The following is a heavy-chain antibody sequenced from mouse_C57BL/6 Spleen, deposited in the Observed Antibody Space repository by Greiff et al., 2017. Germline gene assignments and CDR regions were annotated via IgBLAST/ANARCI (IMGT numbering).Heavy chain of an antibody. CDR2: IYPSDSET. CDR1: GYTFTSYW. CDR3: ARGGYYFDY. D-gene: IGHD1-1*02. J-gene: IGHJ2*01. V-gene: IGHV1-61*01. Sequence: QVQLLQPGAELVRPGSSVKLSCKASGYTFTSYWMDWVKQRRGQGLEWIGNIYPSDSETHYNQKFKDKVTLTVDKSSSTVYMQLSSLTSEDSAVYSGARGGYYFDYWGQGTTLTVSS.